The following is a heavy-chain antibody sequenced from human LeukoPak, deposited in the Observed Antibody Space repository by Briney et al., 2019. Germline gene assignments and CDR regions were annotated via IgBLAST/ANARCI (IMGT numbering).Heavy chain of an antibody. CDR3: AKDSESYCTNGVCYVDAFDI. V-gene: IGHV3-53*04. CDR1: GFTVSSNY. Sequence: LAGGSLRLSCAASGFTVSSNYMSWVRQAPGKGLEWVSVIYSGGSTYYADSVKGRFTISRHNSKNTLYLQMNTLRAEDTAVYYCAKDSESYCTNGVCYVDAFDIWGQGTMVTVSS. CDR2: IYSGGST. D-gene: IGHD2-8*01. J-gene: IGHJ3*02.